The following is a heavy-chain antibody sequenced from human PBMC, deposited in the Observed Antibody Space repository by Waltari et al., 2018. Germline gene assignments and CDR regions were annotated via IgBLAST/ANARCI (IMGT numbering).Heavy chain of an antibody. CDR2: IYHRGDT. V-gene: IGHV4-38-2*02. Sequence: QVHLQESGPGLVKQSETLSLTCDVSSYPTTSGYYWGWIRQPPGKGLEWLGSIYHRGDTYYNPSRRGRVTISVDTSKNQFSLRLRSVTAADTAIYFCAREDGLRIDYWGQGALVTVSS. J-gene: IGHJ4*02. CDR1: SYPTTSGYY. D-gene: IGHD2-21*02. CDR3: AREDGLRIDY.